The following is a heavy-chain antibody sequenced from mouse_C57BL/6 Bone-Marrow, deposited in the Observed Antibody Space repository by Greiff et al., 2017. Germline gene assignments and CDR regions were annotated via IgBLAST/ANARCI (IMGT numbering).Heavy chain of an antibody. CDR2: IDPYYGGT. Sequence: EVQLQQSGPVLVKPGASVKMSCKASGYTFTDYYMNWVKQSHGKSLEWIGVIDPYYGGTSYNQKFKGKATLTVDKSSSTAYMELNSLTSEDSAVYYCARPRWLLYMDYWGQGTTLTVSS. CDR3: ARPRWLLYMDY. CDR1: GYTFTDYY. D-gene: IGHD2-3*01. V-gene: IGHV1-19*01. J-gene: IGHJ2*01.